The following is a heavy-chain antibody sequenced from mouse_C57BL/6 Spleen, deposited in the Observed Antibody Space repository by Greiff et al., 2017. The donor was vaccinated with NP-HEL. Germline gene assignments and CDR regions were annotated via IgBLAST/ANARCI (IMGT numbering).Heavy chain of an antibody. CDR1: GFNIKDYY. D-gene: IGHD2-3*01. V-gene: IGHV14-2*01. CDR3: ARWLLHAMDY. CDR2: IDPEDGET. J-gene: IGHJ4*01. Sequence: QLQQSGAELVKPGASVKLSCTAPGFNIKDYYMHWVKQRTEQGLEWIGRIDPEDGETKYDPKFQGKATITADTSSNTAYLQLSSLTSEDTAVYYCARWLLHAMDYWGQGTSVTVSS.